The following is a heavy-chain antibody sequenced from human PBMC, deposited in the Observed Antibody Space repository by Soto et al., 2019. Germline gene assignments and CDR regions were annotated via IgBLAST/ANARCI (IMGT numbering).Heavy chain of an antibody. CDR1: GGSFSSYY. Sequence: QVQLQQWGAGLLKPSETLSLTCAVYGGSFSSYYWSWIRQPPGKGLEWIGQINHDGSTDYNPSLNSWVTISVDTSKNQFPLRLSSVTAADTAMYYCATHCSSTSCYYTFDPWGQGTRVTVSS. CDR3: ATHCSSTSCYYTFDP. V-gene: IGHV4-34*01. J-gene: IGHJ5*02. D-gene: IGHD2-2*01. CDR2: INHDGST.